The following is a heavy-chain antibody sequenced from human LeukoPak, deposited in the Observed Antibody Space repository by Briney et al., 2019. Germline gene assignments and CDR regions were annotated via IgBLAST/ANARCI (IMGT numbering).Heavy chain of an antibody. D-gene: IGHD3-9*01. CDR1: RYTFTSYG. CDR2: ISAKNGNT. CDR3: ARDSYDILNADILNYYYGMDV. Sequence: ASVNVSCKPSRYTFTSYGISWVRPAPGQGLEGMGWISAKNGNTNYAQKFQGRVTLTTDTSTSTAYMELRSQRSDDTAVFYCARDSYDILNADILNYYYGMDVWGQGTTATVSS. V-gene: IGHV1-18*01. J-gene: IGHJ6*02.